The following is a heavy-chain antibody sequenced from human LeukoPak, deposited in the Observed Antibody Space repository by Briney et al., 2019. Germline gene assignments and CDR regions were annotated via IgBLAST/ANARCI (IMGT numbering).Heavy chain of an antibody. D-gene: IGHD6-19*01. CDR3: ATSRAYSSGWYQY. V-gene: IGHV1-24*01. CDR2: FDPEDGET. Sequence: GASVKVSCQVSGYTLTELFMHWVRQPPARERAGMGGFDPEDGETIYAQKFQGRVTMTEDKSTDTAYMELSSLRSEDTAVYYCATSRAYSSGWYQYWAQETLVTVSS. J-gene: IGHJ4*02. CDR1: GYTLTELF.